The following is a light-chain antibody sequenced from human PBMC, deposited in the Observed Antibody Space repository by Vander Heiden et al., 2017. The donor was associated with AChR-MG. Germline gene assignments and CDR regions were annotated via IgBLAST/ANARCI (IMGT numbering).Light chain of an antibody. Sequence: QSVLTQPPSVSGPPGQRVTVSCTGSSSHIGAGYDVHWYQQLPGTAPKLLLYANSNRPSGVPDRFSGSKSGTSASLAITGLQAEDEADYYCQSYDSSLSGYVFGTGTKVTVL. V-gene: IGLV1-40*01. J-gene: IGLJ1*01. CDR1: SSHIGAGYD. CDR2: ANS. CDR3: QSYDSSLSGYV.